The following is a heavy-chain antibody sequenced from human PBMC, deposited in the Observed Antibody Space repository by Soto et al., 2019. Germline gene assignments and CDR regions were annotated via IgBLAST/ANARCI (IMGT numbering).Heavy chain of an antibody. CDR3: AQDRMDPRAECSRTSCLGWFGP. CDR1: GFTFSSYA. D-gene: IGHD2-2*01. Sequence: GGSLRLSCVASGFTFSSYAMSWVRQAPGKGLEWVSAISGSGDSTYYADSVKGRFTISRDNSKNTLHLQMNSLRVEDTAVYYCAQDRMDPRAECSRTSCLGWFGPWGQGTLVTVSS. CDR2: ISGSGDST. V-gene: IGHV3-23*01. J-gene: IGHJ5*02.